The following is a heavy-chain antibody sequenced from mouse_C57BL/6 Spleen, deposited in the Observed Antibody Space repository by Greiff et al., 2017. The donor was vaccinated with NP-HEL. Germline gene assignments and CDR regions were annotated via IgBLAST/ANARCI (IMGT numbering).Heavy chain of an antibody. CDR3: ARQTTRYYYAMDY. J-gene: IGHJ4*01. CDR1: GFTFSDYG. CDR2: ISNLAYSI. Sequence: EVQLVESGGGLVQPGGSLKLSCAASGFTFSDYGMAWVRQAPRKGPEWVAFISNLAYSIYYADTLTGRFTISRENAKNTLYLEMSSLRSEDTAMYYCARQTTRYYYAMDYWGQGTSVTVSS. D-gene: IGHD2-1*01. V-gene: IGHV5-15*01.